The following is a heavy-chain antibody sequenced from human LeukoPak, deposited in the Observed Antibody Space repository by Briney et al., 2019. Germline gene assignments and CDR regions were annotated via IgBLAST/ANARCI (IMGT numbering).Heavy chain of an antibody. V-gene: IGHV1-2*04. D-gene: IGHD3-10*01. Sequence: GASVKVSCKASGYTFTGYYVHWVRQAPGQGLEWMGWINPNSGGTNYAQKFQGWVTMTRDTSISTAYMELSRLRSDDTAVYYCARGMVRGVIYFDYWGQGTLVTVSS. CDR1: GYTFTGYY. J-gene: IGHJ4*02. CDR2: INPNSGGT. CDR3: ARGMVRGVIYFDY.